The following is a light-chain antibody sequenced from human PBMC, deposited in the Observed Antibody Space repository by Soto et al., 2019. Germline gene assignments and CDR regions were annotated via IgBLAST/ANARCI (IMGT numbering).Light chain of an antibody. Sequence: QSVLTQPPSASGTPGQRVTISCSGSSSNIGGKTVNWYQQLPGTAPKLLIYSNYQRPSGVPDRFSGSKSGTSASLAISGLQSEDEADYYCSAWDASLNRYVFGTGTKVTVL. V-gene: IGLV1-44*01. J-gene: IGLJ1*01. CDR3: SAWDASLNRYV. CDR2: SNY. CDR1: SSNIGGKT.